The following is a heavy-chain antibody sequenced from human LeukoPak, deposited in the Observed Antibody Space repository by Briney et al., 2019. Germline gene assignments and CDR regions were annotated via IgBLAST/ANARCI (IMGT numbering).Heavy chain of an antibody. D-gene: IGHD6-19*01. Sequence: GGSLRLSCVSSGFTFSTYGMHWVRQTPGKGLEWVAVISYDGTNKWYADSVQGRFAISRDNSKNTLYLQMNSLRPEDTAVYYCARDRLLITVAGTVDQWGRGTLVTVSS. V-gene: IGHV3-30*03. CDR1: GFTFSTYG. CDR3: ARDRLLITVAGTVDQ. CDR2: ISYDGTNK. J-gene: IGHJ4*02.